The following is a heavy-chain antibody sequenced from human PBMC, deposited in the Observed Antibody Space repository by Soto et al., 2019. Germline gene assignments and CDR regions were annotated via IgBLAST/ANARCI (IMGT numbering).Heavy chain of an antibody. V-gene: IGHV3-33*01. CDR3: ARGWFGELLEPPDI. D-gene: IGHD3-10*01. CDR1: GFTFSSYG. J-gene: IGHJ3*02. Sequence: GGSLRLSCAASGFTFSSYGMHWGRQAPGKGLEWVAVIWYDGSNKYYADSVKGRFTISRDNSKNTLYLQMNSLRAEDTAVYYCARGWFGELLEPPDIWGQGTMVTVSS. CDR2: IWYDGSNK.